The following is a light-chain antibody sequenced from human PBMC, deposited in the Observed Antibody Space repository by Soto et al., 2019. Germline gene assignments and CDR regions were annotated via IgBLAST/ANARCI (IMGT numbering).Light chain of an antibody. V-gene: IGLV1-47*02. J-gene: IGLJ1*01. Sequence: QSALTQPPSASGTAGQVVTISCSGGDSNIGSNSVYWYQHLPRMAPKLLIYYNNQRPSGVPDRFSGSRSGTSASLAIVGLRSEDEAVYYCAAWDASLSACXFGNGNKVTV. CDR2: YNN. CDR3: AAWDASLSACX. CDR1: DSNIGSNS.